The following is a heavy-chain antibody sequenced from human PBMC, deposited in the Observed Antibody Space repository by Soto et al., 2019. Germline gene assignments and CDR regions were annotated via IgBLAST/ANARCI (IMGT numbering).Heavy chain of an antibody. CDR3: AKDGVPYDSSGYRPLREFDP. CDR1: GFTFSSYA. Sequence: PGGSLRLSCAASGFTFSSYAMSWVRQAPGKGLEWVSAISGSGGSTYYADSVKGRFTISRDNSKNTLYLQMNSLRAEDTAVYYCAKDGVPYDSSGYRPLREFDPWGQGTLVTVSS. J-gene: IGHJ5*02. D-gene: IGHD3-22*01. CDR2: ISGSGGST. V-gene: IGHV3-23*01.